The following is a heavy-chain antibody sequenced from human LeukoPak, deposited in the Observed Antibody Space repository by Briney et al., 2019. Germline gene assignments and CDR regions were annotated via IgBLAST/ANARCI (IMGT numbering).Heavy chain of an antibody. CDR1: GFEFSIHD. Sequence: PGGSLRLSCVASGFEFSIHDMSWVRQAPGKGLVWVSRIKNDGKITTYADSVKGRFTTSRDNAKNTFYLQMNSLRVEDTAVYYCLLIILGGSSQHWGQGTLVTVSS. CDR2: IKNDGKIT. V-gene: IGHV3-74*01. CDR3: LLIILGGSSQH. J-gene: IGHJ1*01. D-gene: IGHD3-3*01.